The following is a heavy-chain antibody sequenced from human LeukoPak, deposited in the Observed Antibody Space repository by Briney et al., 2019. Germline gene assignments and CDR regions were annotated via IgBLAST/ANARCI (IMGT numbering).Heavy chain of an antibody. CDR2: IYYSGST. V-gene: IGHV4-59*01. Sequence: KSSETLSLTCTVSGGSISSYYWSWIRQPPGKGLEWIGYIYYSGSTNYNPSLKSRVTISVDTSKNQFSLKLSSVTAADTAVYYCARVERITRGWFDPWGQGTLVTVSS. CDR1: GGSISSYY. CDR3: ARVERITRGWFDP. J-gene: IGHJ5*02. D-gene: IGHD3-10*01.